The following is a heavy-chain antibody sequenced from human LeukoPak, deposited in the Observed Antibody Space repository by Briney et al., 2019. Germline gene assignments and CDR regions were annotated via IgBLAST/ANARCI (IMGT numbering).Heavy chain of an antibody. CDR2: INTNGGRT. Sequence: PGGSLRLSCAASGFTLSNDWVHWVRHAPGKGLVWVSRINTNGGRTDYADSVKGRFTISRDNAKNTVSLQMNSLRAEDTAVYYCRRSLSGSIHYWGQGTRVTVSS. J-gene: IGHJ4*02. D-gene: IGHD2-2*02. CDR3: RRSLSGSIHY. V-gene: IGHV3-74*01. CDR1: GFTLSNDW.